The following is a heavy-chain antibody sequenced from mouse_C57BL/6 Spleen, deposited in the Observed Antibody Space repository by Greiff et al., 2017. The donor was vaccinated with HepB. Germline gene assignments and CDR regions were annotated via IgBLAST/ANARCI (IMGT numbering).Heavy chain of an antibody. D-gene: IGHD1-1*01. CDR3: ARSGSSTYAMDY. J-gene: IGHJ4*01. V-gene: IGHV1-50*01. Sequence: HVQLQQPGAELVKPGASVKLSCKASGYTFTSYWMQWVKQRPGQGLEWIGEIDPSDSYTNYNQKFKGKATLTVDTSSSTAYMQLSSLTSEDSAVYYCARSGSSTYAMDYWGQGTSVTVSS. CDR1: GYTFTSYW. CDR2: IDPSDSYT.